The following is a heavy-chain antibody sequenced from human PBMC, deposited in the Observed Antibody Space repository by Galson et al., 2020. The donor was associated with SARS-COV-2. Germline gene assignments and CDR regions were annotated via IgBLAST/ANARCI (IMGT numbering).Heavy chain of an antibody. J-gene: IGHJ5*02. CDR1: GYTLTELS. D-gene: IGHD2-2*01. Sequence: GASLKISCKVSGYTLTELSMQWVRQAPGQGLEWMGGFDPEYGGTVYAQKFLGRVTMTEDTSTDTAYLEVRSLGSEDTAVYYCATAFAYQMLPLNLWGQGTLVTVSS. V-gene: IGHV1-24*01. CDR2: FDPEYGGT. CDR3: ATAFAYQMLPLNL.